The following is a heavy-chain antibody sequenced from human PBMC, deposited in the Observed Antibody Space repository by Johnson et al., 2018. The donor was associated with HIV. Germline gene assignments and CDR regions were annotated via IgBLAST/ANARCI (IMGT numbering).Heavy chain of an antibody. V-gene: IGHV3-21*04. CDR3: AKVRRGSSWYIAFDI. Sequence: VQLVESGGGVVQPGRSLRLSCAASGFTFSSYAMHWVRQAPGKGLEWLSYISGSGFDTFYADSVKGRFTISRDNAKKSLYLQMNSLRAEDTAVYYCAKVRRGSSWYIAFDIWGQGTMVTVSS. D-gene: IGHD6-13*01. CDR2: ISGSGFDT. CDR1: GFTFSSYA. J-gene: IGHJ3*02.